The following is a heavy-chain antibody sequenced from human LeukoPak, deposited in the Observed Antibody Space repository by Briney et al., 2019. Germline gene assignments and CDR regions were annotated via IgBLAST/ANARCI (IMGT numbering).Heavy chain of an antibody. J-gene: IGHJ4*02. CDR3: AKGGGWLYYFDY. CDR2: ISGSGVST. CDR1: GFTFRSYA. D-gene: IGHD4-23*01. Sequence: GGSLRLSCAASGFTFRSYAMSWVRQAPGKGLEWVSGISGSGVSTYYADSVKGRFTISRDNSKNTLYLQVNSLRAEDTAVYYCAKGGGWLYYFDYWGQGTLVTVSS. V-gene: IGHV3-23*01.